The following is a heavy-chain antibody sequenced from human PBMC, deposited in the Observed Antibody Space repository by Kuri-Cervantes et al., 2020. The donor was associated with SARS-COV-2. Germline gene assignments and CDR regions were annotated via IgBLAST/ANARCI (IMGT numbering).Heavy chain of an antibody. V-gene: IGHV2-5*01. D-gene: IGHD6-19*01. J-gene: IGHJ6*02. CDR3: AHIRRTSGWHYSHFYSMDV. CDR2: IFGNDDE. CDR1: GFSLSTAGVG. Sequence: SGPTLVKPTQTLTLTCTFSGFSLSTAGVGVGWIRQPPGEALEWLALIFGNDDERYSPSLKNRLTLTKGTSKNQVVLILTNVAPVDTGTYYCAHIRRTSGWHYSHFYSMDVWGQGTTVTVSS.